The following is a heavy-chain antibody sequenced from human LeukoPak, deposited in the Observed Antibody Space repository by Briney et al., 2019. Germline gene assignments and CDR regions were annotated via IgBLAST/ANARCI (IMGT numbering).Heavy chain of an antibody. V-gene: IGHV1-2*02. CDR3: ARGSEDYDSSGYYGYYFDY. CDR2: INPNSGGT. Sequence: GASVKVSCKASGYTFTGHYMHWVRQAPGQGLEWMGWINPNSGGTNYAQKFQGRVTMTRDTSISTAYMELSRLRSDDTAVYYCARGSEDYDSSGYYGYYFDYWGQGTLVTVSS. J-gene: IGHJ4*02. D-gene: IGHD3-22*01. CDR1: GYTFTGHY.